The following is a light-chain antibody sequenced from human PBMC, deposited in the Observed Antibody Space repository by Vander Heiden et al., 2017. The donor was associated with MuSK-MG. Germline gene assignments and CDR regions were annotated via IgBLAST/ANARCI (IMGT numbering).Light chain of an antibody. CDR1: AVDIGGFNF. J-gene: IGLJ1*01. V-gene: IGLV2-14*03. Sequence: QPPLAQPVSVSGSAGQSTTISCSGSAVDIGGFNFVSWYQQFPGRAPRLIIYDVSMRPSGVSGRFSGSKSGYTASLTISNLQPEDESLYFCASYSTTAHLVLGTGT. CDR3: ASYSTTAHLV. CDR2: DVS.